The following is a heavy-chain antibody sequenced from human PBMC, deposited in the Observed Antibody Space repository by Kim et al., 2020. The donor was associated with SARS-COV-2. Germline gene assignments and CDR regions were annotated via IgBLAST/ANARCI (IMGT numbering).Heavy chain of an antibody. CDR3: ARGDYYESSGYFSDAFDV. CDR2: IKQDGSEK. CDR1: GFTFSSYW. V-gene: IGHV3-7*03. Sequence: GGSLILSCAASGFTFSSYWMSWVRQAPGKGLEWVANIKQDGSEKFYVDSVKGRFTMSRDNAKNSLYLQMNSLTAEDTAVYYCARGDYYESSGYFSDAFDVWGQGTMVTVSS. D-gene: IGHD3-22*01. J-gene: IGHJ3*01.